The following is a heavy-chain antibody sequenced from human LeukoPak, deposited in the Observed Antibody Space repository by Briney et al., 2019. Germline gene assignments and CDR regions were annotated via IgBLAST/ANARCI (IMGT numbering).Heavy chain of an antibody. CDR3: ARDSSSGLDY. Sequence: PGGSLRLSCVASGFIVSSNYMSWVRQAPGKGLEWVSVIYSGGSTYYADSVKGRFTISRDIFKNTLYLQMNSLRAEDTAVYYCARDSSSGLDYWGQGTLVTVSS. CDR1: GFIVSSNY. CDR2: IYSGGST. D-gene: IGHD6-19*01. V-gene: IGHV3-53*01. J-gene: IGHJ4*02.